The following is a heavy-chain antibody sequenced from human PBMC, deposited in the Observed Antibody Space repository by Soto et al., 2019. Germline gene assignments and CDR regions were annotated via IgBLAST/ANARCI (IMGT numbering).Heavy chain of an antibody. CDR1: GFTFSNYA. CDR3: AKSPLGYCSGGSCYPPNYFDY. J-gene: IGHJ4*02. D-gene: IGHD2-15*01. CDR2: VGGSGDST. Sequence: EVQLLDSGGGLVQPGGSLRLSCAASGFTFSNYAMSWVRQAPGKGLEWVSGVGGSGDSTYYADSVKGRFTISRDNSKDTLYLPMNSLRAEDTAVYYCAKSPLGYCSGGSCYPPNYFDYWGQGTLVTVSS. V-gene: IGHV3-23*01.